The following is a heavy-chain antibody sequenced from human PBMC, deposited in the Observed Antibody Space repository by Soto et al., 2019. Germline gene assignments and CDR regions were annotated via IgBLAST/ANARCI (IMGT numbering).Heavy chain of an antibody. D-gene: IGHD3-10*01. J-gene: IGHJ4*02. CDR1: GGSVSSGGYY. V-gene: IGHV4-61*08. CDR2: IYYSGST. CDR3: ARAGSYRYFDY. Sequence: QVQLQESGPGLVKPSETLSLTCSVSGGSVSSGGYYWSWIRQPPGKGLEWIGCIYYSGSTDYNHSLKSRVTMSLDKSKNQFSLKLNSVTAADTAVYFCARAGSYRYFDYWGQGTLVTVSS.